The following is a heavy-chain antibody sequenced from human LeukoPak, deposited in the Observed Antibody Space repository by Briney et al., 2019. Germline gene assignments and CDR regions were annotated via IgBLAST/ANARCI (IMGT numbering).Heavy chain of an antibody. V-gene: IGHV4-61*02. CDR3: SRGDYSYGFD. J-gene: IGHJ4*02. Sequence: TASETLSLTCTVSGGSINSGSYFWSWIRQPAGKGLEWIGRIYPSGSTNYNPSLKCRVTISVDWSKNQFSLKLRSVTAADTAVYYCSRGDYSYGFDWGQGTLVTVSS. D-gene: IGHD5-18*01. CDR2: IYPSGST. CDR1: GGSINSGSYF.